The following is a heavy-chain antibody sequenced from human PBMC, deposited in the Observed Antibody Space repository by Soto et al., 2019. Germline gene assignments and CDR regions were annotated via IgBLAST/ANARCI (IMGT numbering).Heavy chain of an antibody. D-gene: IGHD2-15*01. V-gene: IGHV3-23*01. CDR3: AKVYRFCSGGSCYSLWYFDL. CDR2: ISGSGGST. J-gene: IGHJ2*01. Sequence: EVQLLESGGGLVQPGGSLRLSCAASGFTFSSYAMSWVRQAPGKGLEWVSAISGSGGSTYYADSVKGRFTISRDNSKNTLYLKMNSLRAEDTAVYYCAKVYRFCSGGSCYSLWYFDLWGRGTLVTVSS. CDR1: GFTFSSYA.